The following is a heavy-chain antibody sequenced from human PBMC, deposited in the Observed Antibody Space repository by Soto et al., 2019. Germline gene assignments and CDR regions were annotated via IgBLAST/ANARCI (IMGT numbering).Heavy chain of an antibody. CDR1: GITFSIYW. CDR3: ARDFRTLDRGVTYGMDV. CDR2: INGDGTTT. J-gene: IGHJ6*02. V-gene: IGHV3-74*03. D-gene: IGHD3-10*01. Sequence: EVRLVESGGDLVQPGGSLRLSCEASGITFSIYWMHWVRQAPGKGPVWVSRINGDGTTTTYADSVEGRFTVSRDNAKKTVYLQMNSLRAEDTAVYYSARDFRTLDRGVTYGMDVWGQGTTVTVSS.